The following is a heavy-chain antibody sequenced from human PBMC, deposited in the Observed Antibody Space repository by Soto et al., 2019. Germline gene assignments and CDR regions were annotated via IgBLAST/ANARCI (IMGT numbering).Heavy chain of an antibody. CDR3: ARVAKGIAAAGTLYYFDY. CDR1: GFTFSSYA. CDR2: ISYDGSNK. Sequence: PGGSLRLSCAAPGFTFSSYAMHWVRQAPGKGLEWVAVISYDGSNKYYADSVKGRFTISRDNSKNTLYLQMNSLRAEDTAVYYCARVAKGIAAAGTLYYFDYWGQRTLVTVSS. D-gene: IGHD6-13*01. J-gene: IGHJ4*02. V-gene: IGHV3-30-3*01.